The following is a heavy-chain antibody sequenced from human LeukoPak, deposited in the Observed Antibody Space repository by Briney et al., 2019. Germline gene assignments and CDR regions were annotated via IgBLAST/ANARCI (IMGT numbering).Heavy chain of an antibody. V-gene: IGHV1-2*02. J-gene: IGHJ3*02. D-gene: IGHD6-25*01. CDR1: GYTFTGYY. Sequence: ASVKVSCKASGYTFTGYYMHWVRQAPGQGLEWMGWINPNSGGTNYAQKFQGRVTITADESTSTAYMELSSLRSEDTAVYYCARGVAASLDAFDIWGQGTMVTVSS. CDR2: INPNSGGT. CDR3: ARGVAASLDAFDI.